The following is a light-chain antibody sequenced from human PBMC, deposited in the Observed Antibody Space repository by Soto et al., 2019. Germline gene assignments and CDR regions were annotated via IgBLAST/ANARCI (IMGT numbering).Light chain of an antibody. J-gene: IGLJ1*01. Sequence: QSVLTQPPSVSAAPGQKGTISCSGSSSNIGGNSVSSYQQLPGTAPKLLIYDDNKRPSGIPDRFSGSKSGTSATLGITGFQTGDEADYYCGSWDSSMSADVFGTGTKVTVL. V-gene: IGLV1-51*01. CDR3: GSWDSSMSADV. CDR1: SSNIGGNS. CDR2: DDN.